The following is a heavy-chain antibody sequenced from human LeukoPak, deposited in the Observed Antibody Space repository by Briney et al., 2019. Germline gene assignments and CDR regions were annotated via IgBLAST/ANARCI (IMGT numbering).Heavy chain of an antibody. D-gene: IGHD5-24*01. CDR1: GYRFSNYW. J-gene: IGHJ4*02. Sequence: GESLKISCKDSGYRFSNYWIGWVRQMPGKGLEWMGIIYPGDSDTRYSPSFQGQVTISADKSISTAYLQWSSLKASDTAMYYWARRQEMATIGDFDYWGQETLLTVSS. CDR2: IYPGDSDT. CDR3: ARRQEMATIGDFDY. V-gene: IGHV5-51*01.